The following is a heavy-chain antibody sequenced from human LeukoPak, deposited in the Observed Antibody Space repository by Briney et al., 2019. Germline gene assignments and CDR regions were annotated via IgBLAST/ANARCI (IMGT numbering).Heavy chain of an antibody. CDR3: ARVDYGEYAFDI. J-gene: IGHJ3*02. Sequence: SETLSLTCAVYGGSFSGYYWSWIRQPPGKGLEWIGEINHSGSTNYNPSLKSRVTISVDTSKNQFSLKLSSVTAADTAVYYCARVDYGEYAFDIWGQGTMVTISS. V-gene: IGHV4-34*01. CDR2: INHSGST. CDR1: GGSFSGYY. D-gene: IGHD4-17*01.